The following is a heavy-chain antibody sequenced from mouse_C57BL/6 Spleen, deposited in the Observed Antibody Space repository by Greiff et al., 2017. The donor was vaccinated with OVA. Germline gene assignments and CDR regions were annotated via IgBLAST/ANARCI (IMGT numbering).Heavy chain of an antibody. CDR2: IWWDDDK. CDR1: GFSLSTFGMG. Sequence: ESGPGILQPSQTLSLTCSFSGFSLSTFGMGVGWIRQPSGKGLEWLAHIWWDDDKYYNPALKSRLTISKDTSKNQVFLKIANVDTADTATYYCAREAPSTVVATDAMDYWGQGTSVTVSS. D-gene: IGHD1-1*01. J-gene: IGHJ4*01. V-gene: IGHV8-8*01. CDR3: AREAPSTVVATDAMDY.